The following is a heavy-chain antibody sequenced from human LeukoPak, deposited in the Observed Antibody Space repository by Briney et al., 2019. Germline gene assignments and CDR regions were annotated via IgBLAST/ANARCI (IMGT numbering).Heavy chain of an antibody. Sequence: PSETLSLTCTVSGGSISSSSYYWGWIRQPPGKGLEWIGSIYYSGSTYYNPSLKSRVTISVDTSKNQFSLKLSSVTAADTAVYYCARASGIESFDYWGQGTLVTVSS. J-gene: IGHJ4*02. CDR2: IYYSGST. V-gene: IGHV4-39*07. CDR3: ARASGIESFDY. D-gene: IGHD1-26*01. CDR1: GGSISSSSYY.